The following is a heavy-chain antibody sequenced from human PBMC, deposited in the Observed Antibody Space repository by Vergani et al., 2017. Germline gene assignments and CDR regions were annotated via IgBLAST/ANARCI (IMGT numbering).Heavy chain of an antibody. CDR3: ARARCIETCYMSNWLDS. CDR2: IKSDGSIT. J-gene: IGHJ5*01. CDR1: GFSFNSYW. Sequence: DVHLAESGGGFFQPGGSLRLSCSASGFSFNSYWMHWVRHVPGKGLLWVSLIKSDGSITAYADSVKGRFTISRDNAQNTLYLQMNSLRVEDTGVYYCARARCIETCYMSNWLDSWGQGTLVTVSS. V-gene: IGHV3-74*03. D-gene: IGHD3-9*01.